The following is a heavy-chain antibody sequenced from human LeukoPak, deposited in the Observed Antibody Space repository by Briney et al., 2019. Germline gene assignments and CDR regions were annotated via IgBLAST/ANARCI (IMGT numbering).Heavy chain of an antibody. CDR3: ARFSSSWYGVDV. V-gene: IGHV4-59*02. J-gene: IGHJ6*04. Sequence: SETLSLTCTVSGGSVNSYFWTWIRQPPGKGLEWIGYIYYSGSTNYNTSLKSRVTISVDTSKNHFSLKLSSVTAADTAVYYCARFSSSWYGVDVWGKGITVTVSS. CDR2: IYYSGST. D-gene: IGHD6-13*01. CDR1: GGSVNSYF.